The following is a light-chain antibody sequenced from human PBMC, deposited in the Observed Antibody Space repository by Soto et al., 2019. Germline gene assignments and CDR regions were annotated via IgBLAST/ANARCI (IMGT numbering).Light chain of an antibody. J-gene: IGKJ5*01. V-gene: IGKV1-39*01. Sequence: DIVMTQSPDSLAVSLGERATINCKSSQSVSGWLAWYQQKPGKAPKLLIYAASSLQSGVPSRFSGSGSGTDFTLTISSLQPEDFATYYCQQSYSTPITFGQGTRLETK. CDR2: AAS. CDR3: QQSYSTPIT. CDR1: QSVSGW.